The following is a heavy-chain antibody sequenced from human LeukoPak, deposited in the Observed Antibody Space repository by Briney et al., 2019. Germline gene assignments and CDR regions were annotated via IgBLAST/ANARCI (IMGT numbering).Heavy chain of an antibody. CDR2: IYYSGST. CDR3: ARWYCSSTTCYHMDV. V-gene: IGHV4-59*01. J-gene: IGHJ6*03. D-gene: IGHD2/OR15-2a*01. CDR1: GGSISSYY. Sequence: SETLSLTCTVPGGSISSYYWSWIRQPPGKGLEWIGYIYYSGSTNYNPSLKSRVTISVDTSKNQFSLNLSSVTAADTAVYYCARWYCSSTTCYHMDVWGKGTTVTVSS.